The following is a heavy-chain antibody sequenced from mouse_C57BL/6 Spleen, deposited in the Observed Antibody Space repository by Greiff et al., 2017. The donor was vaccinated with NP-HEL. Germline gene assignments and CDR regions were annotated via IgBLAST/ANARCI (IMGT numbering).Heavy chain of an antibody. J-gene: IGHJ3*01. D-gene: IGHD2-3*01. CDR1: GYTFTDYY. CDR2: INPYNGGT. Sequence: EVQLQQSGPVLVKPGASVKMSCKASGYTFTDYYMNWVKQSHGKSLEWIGVINPYNGGTSYNQKFKGKATLTVDKSSSTAYMELNSLTSEDSAVYYCARMGDYDGYLFAYWGQGTLVTVSA. V-gene: IGHV1-19*01. CDR3: ARMGDYDGYLFAY.